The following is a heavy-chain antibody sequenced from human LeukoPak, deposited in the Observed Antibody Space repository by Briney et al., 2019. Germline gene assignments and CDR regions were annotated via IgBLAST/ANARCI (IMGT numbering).Heavy chain of an antibody. Sequence: GGSLRLSCAASGFTFSTYWMSWVRRASGKGLEWVANIKQDGSEKYYVDSVKGRFTISRDNVKNSLYLQMNSLRAEDMAVYYCASSSIASAGRGAFDYWGQGTLVTVSS. D-gene: IGHD6-13*01. CDR2: IKQDGSEK. V-gene: IGHV3-7*02. CDR1: GFTFSTYW. J-gene: IGHJ4*02. CDR3: ASSSIASAGRGAFDY.